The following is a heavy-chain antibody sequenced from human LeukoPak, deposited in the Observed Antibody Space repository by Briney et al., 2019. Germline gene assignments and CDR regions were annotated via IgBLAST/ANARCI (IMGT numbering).Heavy chain of an antibody. J-gene: IGHJ5*02. D-gene: IGHD6-6*01. CDR1: GGSIRSSSYY. V-gene: IGHV4-39*07. CDR2: IYYSGNT. CDR3: ARDSSSSISWFDP. Sequence: PSETLSLTCTVSGGSIRSSSYYWGRIRQPPGKGLEWIGSIYYSGNTYYTPSLKGRVTISVDTSKNQFSLKLSSVTAADTAVYYCARDSSSSISWFDPWGQGTLVTVSS.